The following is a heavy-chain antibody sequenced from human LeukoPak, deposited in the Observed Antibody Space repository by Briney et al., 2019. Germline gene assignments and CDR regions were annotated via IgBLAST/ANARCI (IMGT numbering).Heavy chain of an antibody. J-gene: IGHJ4*02. CDR1: GGSFSGYY. Sequence: SETLSLTCAVYGGSFSGYYWSWIRQPPGKGLEWIGEINHSGSTNYKPSLKSRVTVSVDTSKNQFSLKLSSVTAADTAVYYCAAADPGRYFDYWGQGTPVTVSS. D-gene: IGHD6-13*01. V-gene: IGHV4-34*01. CDR2: INHSGST. CDR3: AAADPGRYFDY.